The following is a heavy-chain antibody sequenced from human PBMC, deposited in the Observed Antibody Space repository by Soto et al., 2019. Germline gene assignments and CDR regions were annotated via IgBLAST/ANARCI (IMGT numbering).Heavy chain of an antibody. CDR2: ISGSGDNT. V-gene: IGHV3-23*01. D-gene: IGHD2-15*01. Sequence: GGSLRLSCEASGFTFSSYAMSWVRQAPGKGLEWVSSISGSGDNTYYADSVKGRVTISRDNSKNTLFLQMNSLRAEDTALYYCAVDIVVVPAATGGGYCSGGSCSQDWGRGTLVTVSS. CDR3: AVDIVVVPAATGGGYCSGGSCSQD. J-gene: IGHJ4*02. CDR1: GFTFSSYA.